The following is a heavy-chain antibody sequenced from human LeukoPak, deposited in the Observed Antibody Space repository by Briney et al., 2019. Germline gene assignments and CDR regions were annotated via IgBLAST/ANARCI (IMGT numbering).Heavy chain of an antibody. CDR2: IYYSGSA. V-gene: IGHV4-59*12. Sequence: PSETLSLTCTVSGGSISSYYWSWIRHPPGKGLEWIGYIYYSGSANYNPSLKSRVTISVDTSKNQFSLKLSSVTAADTAVYYCARDLGTGIIAAAGTLGWFYPWGQGTLVTVSS. D-gene: IGHD6-13*01. CDR1: GGSISSYY. CDR3: ARDLGTGIIAAAGTLGWFYP. J-gene: IGHJ5*02.